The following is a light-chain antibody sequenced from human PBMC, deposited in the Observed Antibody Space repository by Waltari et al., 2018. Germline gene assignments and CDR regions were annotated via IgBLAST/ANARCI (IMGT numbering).Light chain of an antibody. Sequence: IVMTQTPLSLSLTPGQSASISCKSGQSLLHTDGKTYLHWYLQKPGQPPQLLMYEVSRRFTGVPERFSGSGSGTDFTLTIRRVEADDVGIYYCMQGIHLISFGQGTRLEIK. CDR3: MQGIHLIS. CDR2: EVS. J-gene: IGKJ5*01. CDR1: QSLLHTDGKTY. V-gene: IGKV2-29*02.